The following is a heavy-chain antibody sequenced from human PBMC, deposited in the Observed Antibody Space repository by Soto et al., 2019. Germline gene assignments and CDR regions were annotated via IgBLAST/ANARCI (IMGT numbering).Heavy chain of an antibody. J-gene: IGHJ3*02. CDR3: ATGFKPAFEM. CDR2: IKSQVAGGAT. CDR1: GFRFSDVW. V-gene: IGHV3-15*01. Sequence: QLVESGGGLVKPGESLTLSCEASGFRFSDVWLHWVRQAPGKGLEWVGRIKSQVAGGATDYAAPVTGRLTISRDNARNMLNFQMINLKTEEAAVYYCATGFKPAFEMWGHGTMVTASS.